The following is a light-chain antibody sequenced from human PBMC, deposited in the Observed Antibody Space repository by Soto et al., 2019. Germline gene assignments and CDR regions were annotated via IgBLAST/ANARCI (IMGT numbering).Light chain of an antibody. J-gene: IGLJ1*01. CDR2: EVS. Sequence: QSALTQPPSASGTPGQSVTIPCTGTSSDVGGYHYVAWYQQHPGKAPKLMIYEVSKRPSGVPDRFSGSKSGNTASLTVSGLQAEDEADYYCTSYTGSNNLYVFGTGTKVTVL. CDR3: TSYTGSNNLYV. V-gene: IGLV2-8*01. CDR1: SSDVGGYHY.